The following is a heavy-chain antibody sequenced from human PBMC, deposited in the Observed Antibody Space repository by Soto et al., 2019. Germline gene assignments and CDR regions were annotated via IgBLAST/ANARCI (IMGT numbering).Heavy chain of an antibody. CDR2: IYYNGHA. CDR1: GGSINTNNYY. Sequence: SETLSLTCSVSGGSINTNNYYCGWIRQSPGQGLQCIGSIYYNGHANYNPSLKGRVTVSQDMSKNQFFLRLTSMTSADTAIYYCATFMAPASRHMDFDYWGQGTLVTVSS. J-gene: IGHJ4*02. CDR3: ATFMAPASRHMDFDY. D-gene: IGHD3-3*02. V-gene: IGHV4-39*01.